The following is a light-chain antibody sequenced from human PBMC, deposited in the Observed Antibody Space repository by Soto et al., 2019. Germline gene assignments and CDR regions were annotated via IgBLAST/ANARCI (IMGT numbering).Light chain of an antibody. Sequence: EIVLTQSQATLSLSPGERATLSCRASQSVSSSYLAWYQQKPGQAPRLLIYGASSRATGIPDRFSGSGSGTDFTLTISRLEPEEFAVYYCQQYGSSPLTVGQGTKVEI. CDR1: QSVSSSY. CDR2: GAS. V-gene: IGKV3-20*01. CDR3: QQYGSSPLT. J-gene: IGKJ1*01.